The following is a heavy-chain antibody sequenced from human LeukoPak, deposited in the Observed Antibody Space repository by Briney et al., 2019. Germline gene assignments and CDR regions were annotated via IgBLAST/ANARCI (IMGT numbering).Heavy chain of an antibody. CDR2: IYYSGAT. CDR1: GGSISSHY. CDR3: ARQADDSSSSLVYFDY. Sequence: SETLSLTCAVSGGSISSHYWSWIRQPPGEGLGWMGFIYYSGATKYNPSLKSRVTISADTSKNQSSLKLSSVTAADTAVYYCARQADDSSSSLVYFDYWGQGTLVTVSS. V-gene: IGHV4-59*08. D-gene: IGHD6-6*01. J-gene: IGHJ4*02.